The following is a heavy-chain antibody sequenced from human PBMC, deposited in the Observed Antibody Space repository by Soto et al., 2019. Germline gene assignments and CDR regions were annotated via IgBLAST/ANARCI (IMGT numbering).Heavy chain of an antibody. V-gene: IGHV3-53*05. Sequence: PGGSLRLSCAASGFTVSGDYLSWVRQAPGKGLEWVSTILRGGDTFYADSVKGRFTISRDTSKNMLYLQANNLRVDDTAVYYCARWFLGNHLDYWGGDTLVTVSS. CDR2: ILRGGDT. D-gene: IGHD3-22*01. J-gene: IGHJ4*02. CDR1: GFTVSGDY. CDR3: ARWFLGNHLDY.